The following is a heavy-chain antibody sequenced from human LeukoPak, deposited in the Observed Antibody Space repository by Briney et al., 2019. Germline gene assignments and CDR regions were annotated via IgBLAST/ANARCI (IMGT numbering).Heavy chain of an antibody. Sequence: PSQTLSLTCTVSGGSISSVSYYCSSIRQPPGNGLECIRRIYTSDSTNYNPSLKSRVTISVDTYKNQFSLKLSSVTAADTAVYYCARTSAPCSSTSCYPKFDYWGQGTLVTVSS. CDR1: GGSISSVSYY. V-gene: IGHV4-61*02. D-gene: IGHD2-2*01. CDR2: IYTSDST. CDR3: ARTSAPCSSTSCYPKFDY. J-gene: IGHJ4*02.